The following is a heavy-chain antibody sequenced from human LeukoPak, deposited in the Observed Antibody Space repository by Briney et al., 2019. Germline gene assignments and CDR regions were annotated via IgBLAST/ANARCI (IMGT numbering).Heavy chain of an antibody. CDR1: GGSFSGYY. CDR2: INHSGST. CDR3: ASEGAGSYDSSGGFQH. J-gene: IGHJ1*01. V-gene: IGHV4-34*01. Sequence: SETLSLTCAVYGGSFSGYYWSWIRQPPGKGLEWIGEINHSGSTNYNPSLKSRVTISVDTSKNQFSLKLSSVTAADTAVYYCASEGAGSYDSSGGFQHWGQGTLVTVSS. D-gene: IGHD3-22*01.